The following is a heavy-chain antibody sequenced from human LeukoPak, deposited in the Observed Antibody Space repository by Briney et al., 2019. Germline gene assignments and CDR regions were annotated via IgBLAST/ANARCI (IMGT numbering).Heavy chain of an antibody. CDR2: IYYSGST. CDR3: VTGWGLWGGEY. CDR1: GGSISSSSYY. D-gene: IGHD3-16*01. J-gene: IGHJ4*02. Sequence: SETLSLTCTVSGGSISSSSYYWGWIRQPPGKGLEWIGSIYYSGSTYYNPSLKSRVTISVDTSKNQFSLKLSSVTAADTAVYYCVTGWGLWGGEYWGQGTLVTVSS. V-gene: IGHV4-39*01.